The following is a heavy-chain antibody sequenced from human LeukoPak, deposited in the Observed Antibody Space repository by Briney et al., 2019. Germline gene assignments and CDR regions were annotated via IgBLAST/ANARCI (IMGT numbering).Heavy chain of an antibody. Sequence: PSQTLSLTCTVSGGSISSGSYYWSWIRQPAGKGLEWIGRIYTSGSTNYNPSLKSRVTISVDKSKNQFSLKLSSVTAADTAVYYCARATASGLLWFGELRGAGLDYWGQGTLVTVSS. V-gene: IGHV4-61*02. D-gene: IGHD3-10*01. CDR3: ARATASGLLWFGELRGAGLDY. CDR1: GGSISSGSYY. CDR2: IYTSGST. J-gene: IGHJ4*02.